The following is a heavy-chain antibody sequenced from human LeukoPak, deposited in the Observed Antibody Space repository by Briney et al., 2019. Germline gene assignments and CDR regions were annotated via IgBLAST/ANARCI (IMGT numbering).Heavy chain of an antibody. CDR3: ARGTSSPNYDFWSGYYDGPRSRYNWFDP. CDR1: GFTFSSYW. J-gene: IGHJ5*02. D-gene: IGHD3-3*01. Sequence: GGSLRLSCAASGFTFSSYWMSWVRQAPGKGLEWVSYISSSSSTIYYADSVKGRFTISRDNAKNSLYLQMNSLRAEDTAVYYCARGTSSPNYDFWSGYYDGPRSRYNWFDPWGQGTLVTVSS. V-gene: IGHV3-48*01. CDR2: ISSSSSTI.